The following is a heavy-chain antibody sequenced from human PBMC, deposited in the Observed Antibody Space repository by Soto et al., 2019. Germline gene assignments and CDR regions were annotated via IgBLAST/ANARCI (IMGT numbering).Heavy chain of an antibody. CDR2: MNPNSGNT. J-gene: IGHJ5*02. D-gene: IGHD3-10*01. CDR1: GYTFTSYD. V-gene: IGHV1-8*01. CDR3: ARGMRGSGSYYYMGP. Sequence: ASVKVSCKASGYTFTSYDINWVRQATGQGLEWMGWMNPNSGNTGYAQKFQGRVTMTRNTSISTAYMELSSLRSEDTAVYYCARGMRGSGSYYYMGPWGQGTLVTVSS.